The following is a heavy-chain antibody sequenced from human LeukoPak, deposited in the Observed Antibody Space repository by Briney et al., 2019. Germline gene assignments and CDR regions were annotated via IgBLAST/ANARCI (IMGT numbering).Heavy chain of an antibody. V-gene: IGHV4-31*11. Sequence: SQNLSLSCAVSGGSISSGGNYWSWIRQQPGKGLEWVGYIYYSGSTYYSASLKSPLTISIDTSKNQFSLKLSSATAADTAVYYCARVSGSYYVVDYWGQGTLVTVSS. D-gene: IGHD1-26*01. CDR1: GGSISSGGNY. CDR3: ARVSGSYYVVDY. J-gene: IGHJ4*02. CDR2: IYYSGST.